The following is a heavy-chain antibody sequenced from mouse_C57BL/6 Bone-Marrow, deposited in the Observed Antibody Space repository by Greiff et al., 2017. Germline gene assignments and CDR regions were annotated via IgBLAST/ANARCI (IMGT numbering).Heavy chain of an antibody. CDR2: INPSSGYT. Sequence: QVQLKESGAELARPGASVKMSCKASGYTFTSYTMHWVKQRPGQGLEWIGYINPSSGYTKYNQKFKDKATLTADKSSSTAYMQLSSLTSEDSAVYYCARDYYGSSYGYVDVWGTGTTVTVSS. J-gene: IGHJ1*03. CDR3: ARDYYGSSYGYVDV. D-gene: IGHD1-1*01. CDR1: GYTFTSYT. V-gene: IGHV1-4*01.